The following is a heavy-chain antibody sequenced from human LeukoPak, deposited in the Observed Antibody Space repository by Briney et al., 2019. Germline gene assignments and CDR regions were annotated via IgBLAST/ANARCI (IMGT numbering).Heavy chain of an antibody. D-gene: IGHD3-3*01. Sequence: PGGSLRLSCAASGFTFSSYWMSWVRQAPGKGLEWVANIKQDGSEKYYVDSVEGRFTISRDNAKYSLYLQMNSLRAEDTAVYYCARDKYYDFWSGYSFDYWGQGTLVTVSS. CDR1: GFTFSSYW. CDR3: ARDKYYDFWSGYSFDY. CDR2: IKQDGSEK. J-gene: IGHJ4*02. V-gene: IGHV3-7*01.